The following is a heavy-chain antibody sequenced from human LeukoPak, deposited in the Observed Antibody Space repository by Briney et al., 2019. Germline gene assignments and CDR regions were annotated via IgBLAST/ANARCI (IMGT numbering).Heavy chain of an antibody. CDR3: ARHGFSYGSGPRNYYYYYMDV. J-gene: IGHJ6*03. CDR1: GYSISSGYY. Sequence: SETLSLTCALSGYSISSGYYWGWIRQPPGKGLEWIGSIYHSGSTYYNPSLKSRVTISVDTSKNQFSLKLSSVTAADTAVYYCARHGFSYGSGPRNYYYYYMDVWGKGTTVTVSS. V-gene: IGHV4-38-2*01. CDR2: IYHSGST. D-gene: IGHD5-18*01.